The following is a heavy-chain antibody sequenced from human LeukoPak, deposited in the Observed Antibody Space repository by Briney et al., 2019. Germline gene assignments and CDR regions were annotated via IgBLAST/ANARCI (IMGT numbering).Heavy chain of an antibody. CDR1: GFTFSSYA. CDR2: ISGSGGST. Sequence: PGGSLRLSCAASGFTFSSYAMSWVRQAPGKGLEWVSAISGSGGSTYYADSVKGRFTISRDNSKNTLYLQMNSLRAEDTAVYYCAKVKLVADRLNYFDYWGQGTLVTVSS. J-gene: IGHJ4*02. CDR3: AKVKLVADRLNYFDY. D-gene: IGHD3-22*01. V-gene: IGHV3-23*01.